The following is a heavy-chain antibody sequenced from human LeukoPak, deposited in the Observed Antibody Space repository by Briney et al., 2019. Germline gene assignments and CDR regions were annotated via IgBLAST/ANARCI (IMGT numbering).Heavy chain of an antibody. D-gene: IGHD6-19*01. CDR2: TNTNTGNP. J-gene: IGHJ4*02. Sequence: ASVKVSCKASGYTFTSYAMNWVRQAPGQGLEWMGWTNTNTGNPTYAQGFTGRFVFSLDTSVSTAYLQISSLKAEDTAVYYCARGHSSGWYIYFDYWGQGALVTVSS. V-gene: IGHV7-4-1*02. CDR1: GYTFTSYA. CDR3: ARGHSSGWYIYFDY.